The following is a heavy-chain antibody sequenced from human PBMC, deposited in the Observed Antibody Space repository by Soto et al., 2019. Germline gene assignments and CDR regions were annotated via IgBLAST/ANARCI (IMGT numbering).Heavy chain of an antibody. CDR1: GFTFSDYY. CDR3: PRVAGLAVAGPIAWYFDL. V-gene: IGHV3-11*01. Sequence: QVQLVESGGGLVKPGGSLRLSCAASGFTFSDYYMSWIRQAPGKGLEWVSYISSSGSTIYYADSVKGRFTISRDNAKNSLYLHLNSLRAEDTAVDYCPRVAGLAVAGPIAWYFDLWGRGTLVTVSS. CDR2: ISSSGSTI. D-gene: IGHD6-19*01. J-gene: IGHJ2*01.